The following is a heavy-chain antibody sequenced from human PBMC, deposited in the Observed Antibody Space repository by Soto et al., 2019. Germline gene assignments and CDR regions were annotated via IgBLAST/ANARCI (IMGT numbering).Heavy chain of an antibody. CDR2: IYHSGST. CDR1: GGSISSSNW. J-gene: IGHJ3*02. Sequence: QVQLQESGPGLVKPSGTLSLTCAVSGGSISSSNWWSWVRQPPGKGLEWIGEIYHSGSTNYNPSLKSRVTISVDKSKNQCSLKLSAVTAADTAVYYGARDYYDSTGLDVFDIWGQGTMVTVSS. CDR3: ARDYYDSTGLDVFDI. D-gene: IGHD3-22*01. V-gene: IGHV4-4*02.